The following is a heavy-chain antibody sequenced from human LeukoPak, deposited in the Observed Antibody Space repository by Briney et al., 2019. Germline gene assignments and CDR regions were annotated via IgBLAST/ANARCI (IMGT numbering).Heavy chain of an antibody. CDR2: INHSGST. CDR1: GGSISSGGYY. J-gene: IGHJ6*02. D-gene: IGHD5-18*01. V-gene: IGHV4-31*03. CDR3: ARGRGYSYGYGMDV. Sequence: SQTLSLTCTVSGGSISSGGYYWSWIRQHPGKGLEWIGEINHSGSTNYNPSLKSRVTISVDTSKNQFSLKLSSVTAADTAVYYCARGRGYSYGYGMDVWGQGTTVTVSS.